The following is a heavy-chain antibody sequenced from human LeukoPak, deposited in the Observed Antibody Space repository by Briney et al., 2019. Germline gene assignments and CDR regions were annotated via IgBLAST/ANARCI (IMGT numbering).Heavy chain of an antibody. V-gene: IGHV5-51*01. CDR1: GYSFTSYW. J-gene: IGHJ4*02. CDR2: IYPGDSDT. CDR3: ARRPLGYCSSTSCSIFDY. D-gene: IGHD2-2*01. Sequence: GESLKISCKGSGYSFTSYWIGWVRQIPGKGLEWMGIIYPGDSDTRYSPSFQGQVTISADKSISTAYLQWSSLKASDTAMYYCARRPLGYCSSTSCSIFDYWGQGTLVTVSS.